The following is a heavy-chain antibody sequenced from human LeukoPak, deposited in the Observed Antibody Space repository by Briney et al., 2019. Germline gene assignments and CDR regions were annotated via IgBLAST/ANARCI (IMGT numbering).Heavy chain of an antibody. Sequence: PSETLSLTCVVPGYSLSSGYSGDWIRQSPGKGLEWIGNIYSSGRTYYNPSLKSRVIISVDTSKNQFSLSLNSVTAADTAVYYCARRKTLFWYFDYWGQGILVTVSS. D-gene: IGHD3-3*01. CDR2: IYSSGRT. J-gene: IGHJ4*02. V-gene: IGHV4-38-2*01. CDR3: ARRKTLFWYFDY. CDR1: GYSLSSGYS.